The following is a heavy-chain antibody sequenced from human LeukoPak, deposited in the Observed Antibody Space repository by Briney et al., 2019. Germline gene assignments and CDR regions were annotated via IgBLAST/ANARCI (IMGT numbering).Heavy chain of an antibody. J-gene: IGHJ4*02. Sequence: ASVKVSCKASGYTFTGYYMHWVRQAPGQGLEWMGWINPNSGGTNYAQKFQGRVNMTRDTSISTAYMELSRLRSDDTAVYYCARYYYDSSGYYSVLCDYWGQGTLVTVSS. CDR3: ARYYYDSSGYYSVLCDY. CDR2: INPNSGGT. V-gene: IGHV1-2*02. CDR1: GYTFTGYY. D-gene: IGHD3-22*01.